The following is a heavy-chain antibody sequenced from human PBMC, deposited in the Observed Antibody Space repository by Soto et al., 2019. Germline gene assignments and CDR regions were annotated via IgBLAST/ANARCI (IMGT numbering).Heavy chain of an antibody. J-gene: IGHJ4*02. Sequence: SETLYLTCTVSSGSISSTIYSWDWIRQPPGKGLEWIGSIFYSGSTYYNPSLKSRVTISVDTSKNQFSLTLTSVTAADTAVYYCARQCRGVTCHWFFNWGRGTLVTVSS. V-gene: IGHV4-39*01. D-gene: IGHD2-15*01. CDR3: ARQCRGVTCHWFFN. CDR1: SGSISSTIYS. CDR2: IFYSGST.